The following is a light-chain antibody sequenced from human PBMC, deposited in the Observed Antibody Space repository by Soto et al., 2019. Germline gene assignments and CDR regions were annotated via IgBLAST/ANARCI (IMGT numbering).Light chain of an antibody. Sequence: TQSAGKLSVSPAERATVSFRASQRVSNTYLAWYQQKPGQAPRLLIYGASSRATGIPDRFSGSGSGTDFTLSICLVAREDFALYYCQQYVGLPRTFGRGTRLEIK. CDR2: GAS. CDR1: QRVSNTY. CDR3: QQYVGLPRT. J-gene: IGKJ5*01. V-gene: IGKV3-20*01.